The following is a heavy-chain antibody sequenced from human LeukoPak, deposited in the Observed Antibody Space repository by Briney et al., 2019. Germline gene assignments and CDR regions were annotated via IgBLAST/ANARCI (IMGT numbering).Heavy chain of an antibody. CDR2: ISYSGNT. D-gene: IGHD3-3*01. Sequence: SETLSLTCTVSGGSISGYYWTWIRQPPGKGLEWIAYISYSGNTNYNPSLKSRVTISVDTSKNQFSLQLSSVTAADTAVYYCARTIFWNGYYSREYYYGMDLWGQGTTVTVSS. J-gene: IGHJ6*02. CDR1: GGSISGYY. CDR3: ARTIFWNGYYSREYYYGMDL. V-gene: IGHV4-59*01.